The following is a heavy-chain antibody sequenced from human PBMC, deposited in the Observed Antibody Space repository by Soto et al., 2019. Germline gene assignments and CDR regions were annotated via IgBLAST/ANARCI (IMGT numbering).Heavy chain of an antibody. Sequence: SETLSLTCTVSGGSISSYYWSWIRQPPGKGLEWIGYIYYSGSTNYNPSLKSRVTISVDTSKNQFSLKLSSVTAADTAVYYCARGPNYYDSSGYYPRFDYWGQGTLVTV. CDR1: GGSISSYY. V-gene: IGHV4-59*01. CDR2: IYYSGST. CDR3: ARGPNYYDSSGYYPRFDY. J-gene: IGHJ4*02. D-gene: IGHD3-22*01.